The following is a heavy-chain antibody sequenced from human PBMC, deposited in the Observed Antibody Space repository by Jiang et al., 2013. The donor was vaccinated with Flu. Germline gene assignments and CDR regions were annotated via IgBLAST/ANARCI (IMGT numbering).Heavy chain of an antibody. Sequence: PGLVKPSETLSLTCTVSGGSISSSSYYWGWIRQPPGKGLEWIGSIYYSGSTYYNPSLKSRVTISVDTSKNQFSLKLSSVTAADTAVYYCASGREGGYSGYETNYWGQGTLVTVSS. V-gene: IGHV4-39*01. J-gene: IGHJ4*02. CDR3: ASGREGGYSGYETNY. D-gene: IGHD5-12*01. CDR2: IYYSGST. CDR1: GGSISSSSYY.